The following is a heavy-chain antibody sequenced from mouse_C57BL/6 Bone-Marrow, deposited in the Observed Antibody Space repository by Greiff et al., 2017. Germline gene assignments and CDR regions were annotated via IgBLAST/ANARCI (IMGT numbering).Heavy chain of an antibody. J-gene: IGHJ2*01. Sequence: VQLQQSGAELVRPGASVKLSCTASGFNINDDYMHWVKQRPEQGLEWIGWLDPENGDTEYASKFQGKATITADTSSNTAYLQLSSLTSEDTAVYYCTREGIWSYYFDYWGQGTTLTVSS. V-gene: IGHV14-4*01. CDR2: LDPENGDT. D-gene: IGHD1-1*02. CDR3: TREGIWSYYFDY. CDR1: GFNINDDY.